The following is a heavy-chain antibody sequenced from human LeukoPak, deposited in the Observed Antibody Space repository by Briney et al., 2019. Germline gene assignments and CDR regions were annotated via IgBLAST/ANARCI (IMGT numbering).Heavy chain of an antibody. CDR2: ISYSGSTYT. D-gene: IGHD5-24*01. Sequence: SETLSLTCTVSGGSISSGDYYWSWIRQPPGKGLEWIGYISYSGSTYTYYNPSLKSRVIISVDTSKNQFSLKLSSVTAADTAVYYCAREERRDDYKFDYSGQGTLVTVSS. V-gene: IGHV4-30-4*08. J-gene: IGHJ4*02. CDR3: AREERRDDYKFDY. CDR1: GGSISSGDYY.